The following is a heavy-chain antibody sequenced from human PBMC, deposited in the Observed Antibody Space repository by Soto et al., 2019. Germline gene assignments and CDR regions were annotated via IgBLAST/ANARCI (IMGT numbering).Heavy chain of an antibody. CDR3: AREKVGTTFFDT. D-gene: IGHD2-21*02. J-gene: IGHJ4*02. V-gene: IGHV4-38-2*02. CDR2: IYPSVSS. Sequence: SETLSLTCSVSGFAISRGYYWSWVRQPPGKGLEWIGSIYPSVSSYHNPSLATRLGLSIDASKNQFTLNLTAVTAADTALYFCAREKVGTTFFDTWGQGIQVTVSS. CDR1: GFAISRGYY.